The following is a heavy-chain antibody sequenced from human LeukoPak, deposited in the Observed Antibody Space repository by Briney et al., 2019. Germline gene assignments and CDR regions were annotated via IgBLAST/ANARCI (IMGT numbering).Heavy chain of an antibody. J-gene: IGHJ4*02. D-gene: IGHD6-13*01. CDR2: LYSGGRT. Sequence: GGSLRLSCAASGFIVSSNYMSWVRQAPGKGLEWVSVLYSGGRTYYADSVKGRFTISRNDSKNTLYLQMNSLRAEDTAMYYCAKHYTGSSRPYDSWGQGTLVTVSS. V-gene: IGHV3-53*04. CDR1: GFIVSSNY. CDR3: AKHYTGSSRPYDS.